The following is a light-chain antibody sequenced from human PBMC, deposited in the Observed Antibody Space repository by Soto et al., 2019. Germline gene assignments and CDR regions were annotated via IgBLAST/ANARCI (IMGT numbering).Light chain of an antibody. J-gene: IGKJ2*01. CDR3: QQYSKWPPRYT. CDR1: QSVDIN. V-gene: IGKV3-15*01. CDR2: EAS. Sequence: EIVMTQSPVTLSASPGERVTLSCRASQSVDINLAWYQQKPGQAPRLLISEASTRASYIPSRFSGSGSGTDFTLTISSLQSEDFAMYFCQQYSKWPPRYTFGPGTKVEIK.